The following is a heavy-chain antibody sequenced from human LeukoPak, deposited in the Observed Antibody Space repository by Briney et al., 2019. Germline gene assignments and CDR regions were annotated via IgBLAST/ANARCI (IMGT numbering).Heavy chain of an antibody. CDR2: ISGGSGYI. V-gene: IGHV3-21*01. D-gene: IGHD2-2*01. CDR1: GFTFSTYS. Sequence: GGSLRLSCAAAGFTFSTYSMNWVRQAPGKGLEWVSSISGGSGYIYYADSVKGRFTVSRDNAKNSLYLQMNSLRDEDTAVYYCARGPFPSPGGMDVWGQGTTVTVSS. J-gene: IGHJ6*02. CDR3: ARGPFPSPGGMDV.